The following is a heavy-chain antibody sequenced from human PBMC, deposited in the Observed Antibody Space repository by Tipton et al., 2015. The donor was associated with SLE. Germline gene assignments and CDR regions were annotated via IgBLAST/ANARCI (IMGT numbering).Heavy chain of an antibody. V-gene: IGHV3-23*01. CDR3: ARESPNSGGVFDY. CDR2: ISGSGGST. J-gene: IGHJ4*02. CDR1: GFTFSSYA. D-gene: IGHD1-26*01. Sequence: SLRLSCAASGFTFSSYAMSWVRQAPGKGLEWVSAISGSGGSTYYADSVKGRFTISRDNSKNTPYLQMNSLRAEDTAVYYCARESPNSGGVFDYWGQGTLVTVSS.